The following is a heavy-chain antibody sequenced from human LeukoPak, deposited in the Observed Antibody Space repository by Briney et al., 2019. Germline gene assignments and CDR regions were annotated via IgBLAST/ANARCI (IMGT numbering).Heavy chain of an antibody. CDR2: IYYSGST. D-gene: IGHD2-15*01. V-gene: IGHV4-31*03. Sequence: SDTLSLTCTVSGGXISSGGYYWSWIRQHPGKGLKWIGYIYYSGSTYYNPSLKSRVTISVDTSKNQFSLKLSSVTAADTAVYYCARYCSGGSCQRVDYWGQGTLVTVSS. J-gene: IGHJ4*02. CDR3: ARYCSGGSCQRVDY. CDR1: GGXISSGGYY.